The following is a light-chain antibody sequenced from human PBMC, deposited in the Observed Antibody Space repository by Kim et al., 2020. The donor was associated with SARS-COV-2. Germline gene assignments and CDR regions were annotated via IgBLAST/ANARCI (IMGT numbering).Light chain of an antibody. CDR2: AAS. CDR1: QGISNY. V-gene: IGKV1-27*01. Sequence: ASVGDRVTITCRASQGISNYLAWYQQKPGKVPKLLIYAASALRSGVPSRFSGSGSGTDFTITITSLQPEDVAVYYCQQCKGAPWTFGHGTKVDIK. J-gene: IGKJ1*01. CDR3: QQCKGAPWT.